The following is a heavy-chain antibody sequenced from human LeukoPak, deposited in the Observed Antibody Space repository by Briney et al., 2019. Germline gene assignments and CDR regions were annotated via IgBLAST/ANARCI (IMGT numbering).Heavy chain of an antibody. CDR3: ARGAPGSYCSGGSCPSFDY. J-gene: IGHJ4*02. CDR1: GYTFTSYD. Sequence: ASVKVSCKASGYTFTSYDINWVRQATGQGLEWMGWVNPNSGHTGYAQKFQGRVTMTRNTSISTAYMDLSSLRSEDTAVYYCARGAPGSYCSGGSCPSFDYWGQGTLVSVSS. CDR2: VNPNSGHT. V-gene: IGHV1-8*01. D-gene: IGHD2-15*01.